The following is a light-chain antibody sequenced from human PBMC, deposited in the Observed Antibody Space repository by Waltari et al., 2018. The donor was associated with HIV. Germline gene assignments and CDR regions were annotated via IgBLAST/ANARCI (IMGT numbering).Light chain of an antibody. Sequence: ETVLTQSPGTLSLSPGERVTLSCRASQRVSSSFVAWYQHKSGQAPRLLIYAASKLQGGVPSRFSGSGSGTEFTLTINTLQPEDFATYYCQQANSFPRNFGQGTRL. J-gene: IGKJ5*01. CDR1: QRVSSSF. V-gene: IGKV3-20*01. CDR2: AAS. CDR3: QQANSFPRN.